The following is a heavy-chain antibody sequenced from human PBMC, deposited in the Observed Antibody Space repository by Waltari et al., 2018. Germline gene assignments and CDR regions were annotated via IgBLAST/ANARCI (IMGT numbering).Heavy chain of an antibody. CDR1: GGSFSGYY. CDR2: INHSGST. V-gene: IGHV4-34*01. CDR3: ARARMVRGANFDY. Sequence: QVQLQQWGAGLLKPSETLSLTCAVYGGSFSGYYWSWIRQPPGKGLEWIGEINHSGSTNYNPSLKSRVTISVDTSKNQFSLKLSRLRSDDTAVYYCARARMVRGANFDYWGQGTLVTVSS. J-gene: IGHJ4*02. D-gene: IGHD3-10*01.